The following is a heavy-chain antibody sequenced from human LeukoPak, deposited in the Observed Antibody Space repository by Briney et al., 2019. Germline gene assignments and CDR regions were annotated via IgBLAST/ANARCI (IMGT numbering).Heavy chain of an antibody. CDR1: GYTFTSYG. V-gene: IGHV1-18*01. CDR2: ISAYNGNT. J-gene: IGHJ6*03. Sequence: GASVKVSCKASGYTFTSYGISWVRQAPGQGLEWMGWISAYNGNTNYAQKLQGRVTMTTDTSTSTAYMELRSLRSDDTAVYYCARGGGVVPAATGYYYYYMDVWGKGTTVTVSS. D-gene: IGHD2-2*01. CDR3: ARGGGVVPAATGYYYYYMDV.